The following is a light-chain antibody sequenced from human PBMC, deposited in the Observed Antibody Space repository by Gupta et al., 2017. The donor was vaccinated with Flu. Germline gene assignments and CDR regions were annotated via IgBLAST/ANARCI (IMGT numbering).Light chain of an antibody. V-gene: IGKV3-11*01. CDR1: ESVSSY. J-gene: IGKJ4*01. CDR3: QQRSKWPLT. Sequence: GERATLSCRASESVSSYLAWYQQKPGQAPGLLIYDASNRATDIPARFSGSGSGTDFTLTISSLEPEDSAVYYCQQRSKWPLTFGGGTKVEIK. CDR2: DAS.